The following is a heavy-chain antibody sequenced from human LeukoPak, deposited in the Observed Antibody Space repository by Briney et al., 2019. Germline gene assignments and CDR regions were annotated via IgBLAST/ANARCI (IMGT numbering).Heavy chain of an antibody. V-gene: IGHV4-31*03. CDR3: ARVGDSSGHRAFDWFDP. CDR2: IYYSGST. Sequence: MPSETLSLTCTASGGSISSGGYYWSWIRQHPGKGLEWIGYIYYSGSTYYNPSLKSRVTISVDTSKNQFSLKLSSVTAADTAVYYCARVGDSSGHRAFDWFDPWGQGTLVTVSS. J-gene: IGHJ5*02. CDR1: GGSISSGGYY. D-gene: IGHD3-22*01.